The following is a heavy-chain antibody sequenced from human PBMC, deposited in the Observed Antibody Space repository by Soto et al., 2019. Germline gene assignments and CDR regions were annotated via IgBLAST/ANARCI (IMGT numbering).Heavy chain of an antibody. Sequence: EVQLVESEGGLVQPGGSLKLSCAASGFTFSGSAMHWVRQASGKGLEWVGRIRSKADSYATAYAASVKGRFTISRDDSTNTAYLQMNSLTTEDTAVYYCARLCEWELLQEYWGQGTLVTVSS. J-gene: IGHJ4*02. CDR1: GFTFSGSA. V-gene: IGHV3-73*01. D-gene: IGHD1-26*01. CDR2: IRSKADSYAT. CDR3: ARLCEWELLQEY.